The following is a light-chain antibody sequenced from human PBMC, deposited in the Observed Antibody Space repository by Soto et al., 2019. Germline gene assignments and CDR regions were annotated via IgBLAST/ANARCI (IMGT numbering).Light chain of an antibody. V-gene: IGKV1-5*01. CDR2: DAS. Sequence: DIQMTQSPSTLSASVGDRVTITCRASQSISSWLAWYQQKPGKAPKLLIYDASSLESGVPSRFSGSGSGTEFTLTISSLPPDDFATYYCQQYNSYSWTFRQGTKVDIK. J-gene: IGKJ1*01. CDR1: QSISSW. CDR3: QQYNSYSWT.